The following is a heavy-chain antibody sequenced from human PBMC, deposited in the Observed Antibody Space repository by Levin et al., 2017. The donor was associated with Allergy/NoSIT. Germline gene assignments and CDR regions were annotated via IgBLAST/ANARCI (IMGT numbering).Heavy chain of an antibody. D-gene: IGHD3-22*01. CDR3: AVPRDSSGPNWFDP. V-gene: IGHV1-69*06. CDR2: IIPIFGTA. Sequence: SVKVSCKASGGTFSSYAISWVRQAPGQGLEWMGGIIPIFGTANYAQKFQGRVTITADKSTSTAYMELSSLRSEDTAVYYCAVPRDSSGPNWFDPWGQGTLVTVSS. J-gene: IGHJ5*02. CDR1: GGTFSSYA.